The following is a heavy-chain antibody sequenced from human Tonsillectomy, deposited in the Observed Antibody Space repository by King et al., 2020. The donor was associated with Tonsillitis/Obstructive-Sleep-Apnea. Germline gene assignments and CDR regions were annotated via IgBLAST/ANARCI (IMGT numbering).Heavy chain of an antibody. CDR3: GTDKMSIFGGSYCCMDV. V-gene: IGHV3-15*07. CDR1: GFIFSNAW. J-gene: IGHJ6*02. Sequence: VQLVESGGGLVKPGGSLRLSCAASGFIFSNAWMNWVRQAPGKGLEWVGRIKSKTDDETTAYAAPVKGSFTISRDDSKNTLYLQMNSLKTEDKAVYYYGTDKMSIFGGSYCCMDVWGRGTTVTVSS. D-gene: IGHD3-3*01. CDR2: IKSKTDDETT.